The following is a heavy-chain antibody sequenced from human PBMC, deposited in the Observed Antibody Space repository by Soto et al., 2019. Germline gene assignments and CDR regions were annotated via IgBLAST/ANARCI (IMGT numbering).Heavy chain of an antibody. D-gene: IGHD2-2*01. J-gene: IGHJ4*02. CDR1: GFTFSSYD. CDR3: ARGRIGRYCSSTSCYLSYYFDY. CDR2: IGTAGDT. V-gene: IGHV3-13*01. Sequence: EVQLVESGGGLVQPGGSLRLSCAASGFTFSSYDMHWVRQATGKGLEWVSAIGTAGDTYYPGSVKGRITISRENAKNSLYLQMNSLRAGDTAVYYCARGRIGRYCSSTSCYLSYYFDYWGQGTLVTVSS.